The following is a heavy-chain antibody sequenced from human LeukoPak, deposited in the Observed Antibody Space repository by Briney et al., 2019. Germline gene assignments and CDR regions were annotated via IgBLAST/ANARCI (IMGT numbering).Heavy chain of an antibody. D-gene: IGHD2-15*01. V-gene: IGHV3-74*01. CDR3: AKKVVVAATAKREFDY. J-gene: IGHJ4*02. Sequence: GSLRLSCAAYGFTFSRYWMHWVRQAPGKGLVWVSRINTDGSSTDYADSVKGRFTMSRDNAKNTLYLQMNSLRAEDTAVYYCAKKVVVAATAKREFDYWGQGTLVTVSS. CDR1: GFTFSRYW. CDR2: INTDGSST.